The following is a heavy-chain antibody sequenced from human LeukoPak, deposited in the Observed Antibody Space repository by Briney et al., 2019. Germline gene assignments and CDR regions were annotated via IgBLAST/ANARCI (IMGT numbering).Heavy chain of an antibody. J-gene: IGHJ3*02. CDR3: ARGWGSSIYASAFDI. CDR1: GFTFSSYG. Sequence: GTSLRLSCAASGFTFSSYGMHWVRQAPGKGLEWVALIWYEGNNKKYADSVKGRITISRVNSKNTLYLEMNSLRAEDTAVYYCARGWGSSIYASAFDIWGQGTMVTISS. V-gene: IGHV3-33*01. CDR2: IWYEGNNK. D-gene: IGHD2-2*01.